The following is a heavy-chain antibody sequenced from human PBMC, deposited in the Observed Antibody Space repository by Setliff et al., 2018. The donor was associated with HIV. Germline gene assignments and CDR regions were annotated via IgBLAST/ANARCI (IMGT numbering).Heavy chain of an antibody. CDR2: IYTSGST. D-gene: IGHD2-2*01. Sequence: SSETLSLTCTVSGGSISSYYWSWIRQPAGKGLEWIGRIYTSGSTNYNPSLKSRVTMSVDTSKNQFSLKLSSVTAADTAVYYCARDRMPMASWVPDKWGQGTLVTVSS. J-gene: IGHJ4*02. CDR3: ARDRMPMASWVPDK. CDR1: GGSISSYY. V-gene: IGHV4-4*07.